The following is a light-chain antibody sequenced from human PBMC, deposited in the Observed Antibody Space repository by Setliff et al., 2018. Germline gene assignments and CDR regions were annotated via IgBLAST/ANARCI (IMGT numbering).Light chain of an antibody. CDR2: WAS. CDR3: QQYFTTPRT. CDR1: QTVSFGFNNENY. J-gene: IGKJ4*01. Sequence: DILVTQSPDSLAVSLGERATINCKSSQTVSFGFNNENYLAWYQQKPGQPPKLLISWASTRESGVPERFSGSGSATDFTLTISSLQAEDVAVYYCQQYFTTPRTVGGGTKVDIK. V-gene: IGKV4-1*01.